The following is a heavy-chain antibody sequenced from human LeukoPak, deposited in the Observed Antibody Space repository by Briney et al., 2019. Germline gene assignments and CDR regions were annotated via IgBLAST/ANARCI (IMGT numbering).Heavy chain of an antibody. V-gene: IGHV3-23*01. D-gene: IGHD6-19*01. J-gene: IGHJ4*02. Sequence: GESMRLSCAASGLTFTSHAMSWVRHAQGKVLEWVSTITARSGSTYYADSVKGRFTISRDNSKNTLYLQMNSLRAEDTAVYYCAKEVSWRVAGTMGLDYWGQGTLVTVSS. CDR2: ITARSGST. CDR3: AKEVSWRVAGTMGLDY. CDR1: GLTFTSHA.